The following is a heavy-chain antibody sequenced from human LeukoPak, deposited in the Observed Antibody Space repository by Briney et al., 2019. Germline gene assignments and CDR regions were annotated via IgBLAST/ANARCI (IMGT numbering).Heavy chain of an antibody. CDR2: ISAKNGNT. CDR3: ARSDKSVANAFDV. CDR1: HYAFDNYR. V-gene: IGHV1-18*04. J-gene: IGHJ3*01. Sequence: ASVKVSCKASHYAFDNYRISWVRQAPGQGLGWMGWISAKNGNTNYAQKVQGRITLTTDIRTNTAYMELRSLGSDDTAVYYCARSDKSVANAFDVWGQGTMVTVSS. D-gene: IGHD6-19*01.